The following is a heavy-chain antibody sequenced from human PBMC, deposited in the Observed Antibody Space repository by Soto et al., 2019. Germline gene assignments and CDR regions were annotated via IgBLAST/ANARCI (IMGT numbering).Heavy chain of an antibody. CDR1: GDSVSSNSAA. CDR3: ARLFYYDSSGYSAPAFDI. Sequence: HSQTLSLTCAISGDSVSSNSAAWNWIRQSPSRGLEWLGRTYYRSKWYNDYAVSVKSRITINPDTSKNQFSLQLNSVTPEDTAVYYCARLFYYDSSGYSAPAFDIWGQGTMVTVSS. D-gene: IGHD3-22*01. J-gene: IGHJ3*02. V-gene: IGHV6-1*01. CDR2: TYYRSKWYN.